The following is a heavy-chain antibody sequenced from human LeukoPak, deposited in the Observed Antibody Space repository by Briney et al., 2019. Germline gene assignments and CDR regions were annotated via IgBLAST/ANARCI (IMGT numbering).Heavy chain of an antibody. Sequence: GGSLRLSCAASGFTFSDYYMSWIRQAPGKGLEWVSYISSSGSTIYYADSVKGRFTISRDNAKNSLYLQMNSLRAEDTAVYYCARAYVGYCSSTSCPRPLNWGQGTLVTVSS. CDR3: ARAYVGYCSSTSCPRPLN. CDR2: ISSSGSTI. D-gene: IGHD2-2*01. J-gene: IGHJ4*02. V-gene: IGHV3-11*01. CDR1: GFTFSDYY.